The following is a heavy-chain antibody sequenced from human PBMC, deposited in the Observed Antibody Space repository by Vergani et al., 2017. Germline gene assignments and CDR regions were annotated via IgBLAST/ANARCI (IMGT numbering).Heavy chain of an antibody. CDR2: IIPILGIA. CDR3: ARDRVVRDGYNIDAFDI. V-gene: IGHV1-69*04. D-gene: IGHD5-24*01. CDR1: GGTFSSYA. J-gene: IGHJ3*02. Sequence: QVQLVQSGAEVKKPGSSVKVSCKASGGTFSSYAISWVRQAPGQGLEWMGRIIPILGIANYAQKFQGRVTITADKSTSTAYMELSSLRSEDTAVYYCARDRVVRDGYNIDAFDIWGQGTMVTVSS.